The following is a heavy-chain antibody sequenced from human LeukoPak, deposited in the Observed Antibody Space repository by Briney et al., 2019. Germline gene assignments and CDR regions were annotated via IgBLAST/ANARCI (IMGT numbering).Heavy chain of an antibody. D-gene: IGHD6-19*01. Sequence: GGSLRLSCAASGFTFSSYAMYWVRQAPGKGLEWVSGISGSGGFTYYADSVKGRFTISRDNSKNTLYLQMNSLRAEDTAVYYCAKDTYSSGRRGWFDPWGQGTLVTVSS. V-gene: IGHV3-23*01. CDR2: ISGSGGFT. CDR1: GFTFSSYA. J-gene: IGHJ5*02. CDR3: AKDTYSSGRRGWFDP.